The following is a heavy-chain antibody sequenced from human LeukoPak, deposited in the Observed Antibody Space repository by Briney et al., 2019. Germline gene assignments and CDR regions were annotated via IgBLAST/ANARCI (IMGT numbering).Heavy chain of an antibody. CDR1: GYSFTSYW. V-gene: IGHV5-51*01. D-gene: IGHD3-9*01. J-gene: IGHJ4*02. CDR2: IYPGDSDT. Sequence: GESLKISCRGSGYSFTSYWIGWVRQMPGKGLEWMGIIYPGDSDTRYSPSFQGQVTISADKSISTAYLQWSSLKASDTAIYHCGRPHYDILTGYYNFFDYWGQGTLVTVSS. CDR3: GRPHYDILTGYYNFFDY.